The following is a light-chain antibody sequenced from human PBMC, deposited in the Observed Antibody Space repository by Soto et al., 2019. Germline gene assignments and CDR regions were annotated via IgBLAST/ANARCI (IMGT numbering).Light chain of an antibody. V-gene: IGLV2-11*01. CDR3: CSYAGSYTVV. Sequence: QSVLTQPRSVSGSPGQSVTISCTGTSSDVGAYNYVSWYQQHPGKAPKLMIYDVSERPSGVPDRFSGSKSGSTASLTISGLQAEDEADYYCCSYAGSYTVVFGGGTKVTVL. CDR1: SSDVGAYNY. J-gene: IGLJ2*01. CDR2: DVS.